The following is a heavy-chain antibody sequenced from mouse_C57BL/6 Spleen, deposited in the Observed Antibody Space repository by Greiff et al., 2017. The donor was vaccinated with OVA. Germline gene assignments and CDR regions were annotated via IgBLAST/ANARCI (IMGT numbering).Heavy chain of an antibody. V-gene: IGHV3-6*01. D-gene: IGHD4-1*01. CDR1: GYSITSGYY. J-gene: IGHJ3*01. CDR3: ARVRLELGVAY. Sequence: EVKLQEPGPGLVKPSQSLSLTCSVTGYSITSGYYWHWIRQFPGKKMEWMGYISYDGSNNFNPSLKNRISITRDTSKNQFFLKLNAVTTEDTATYYCARVRLELGVAYWGQGTLVTVSA. CDR2: ISYDGSN.